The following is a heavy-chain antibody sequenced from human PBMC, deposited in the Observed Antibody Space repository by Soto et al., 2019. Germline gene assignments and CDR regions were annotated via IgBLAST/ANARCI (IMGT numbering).Heavy chain of an antibody. CDR2: ISSGSSDT. J-gene: IGHJ4*02. Sequence: PGGSLRLSCAVSGFTFSSYSMNWVRQAPGKGLEWVSSISSGSSDTWYADSVKGRFIISRDNAQNSLFLQMNTLRPEDTAMYYCARVAYWGPGTQVTVSS. CDR1: GFTFSSYS. V-gene: IGHV3-21*01. CDR3: ARVAY.